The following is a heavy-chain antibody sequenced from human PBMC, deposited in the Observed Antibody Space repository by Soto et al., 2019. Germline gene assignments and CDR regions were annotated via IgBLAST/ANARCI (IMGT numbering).Heavy chain of an antibody. J-gene: IGHJ4*02. V-gene: IGHV1-18*01. CDR2: ISAYNGNT. CDR3: ATALNADMDTAIGY. D-gene: IGHD5-18*01. Sequence: ASAKVSCKASGYTFTSYGISWARQAPGQGVEWMGWISAYNGNTNYPQKLQGRVTMTTDTSTSTAYMELRSLRSDVTAVYYCATALNADMDTAIGYWGQGTLVTVSS. CDR1: GYTFTSYG.